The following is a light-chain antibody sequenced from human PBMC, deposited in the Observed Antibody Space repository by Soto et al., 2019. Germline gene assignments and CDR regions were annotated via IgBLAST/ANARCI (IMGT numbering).Light chain of an antibody. Sequence: EVVLTQSACTLSFSHRERATLSCRASQSVSSGYLVWYQHKPGQTPRLLIYGASSRATGIPDRFSGSGSRTDFTLTISRLEPEDFAVYYCQHSQTFGQGAKVDIK. CDR3: QHSQT. V-gene: IGKV3-20*01. CDR2: GAS. CDR1: QSVSSGY. J-gene: IGKJ1*01.